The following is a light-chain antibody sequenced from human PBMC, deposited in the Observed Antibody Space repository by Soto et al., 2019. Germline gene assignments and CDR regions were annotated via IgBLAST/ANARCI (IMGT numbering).Light chain of an antibody. Sequence: DIQMTQSPSSLSASVGDRVTITCQASQDISNYLNWYQQKQGKAPKLLIYDASNLETGVPSRFSGSGSGTDFTLTISSLQPEDIATYYCQRYDNLPITFGGGTKVEIK. CDR2: DAS. J-gene: IGKJ4*01. CDR3: QRYDNLPIT. V-gene: IGKV1-33*01. CDR1: QDISNY.